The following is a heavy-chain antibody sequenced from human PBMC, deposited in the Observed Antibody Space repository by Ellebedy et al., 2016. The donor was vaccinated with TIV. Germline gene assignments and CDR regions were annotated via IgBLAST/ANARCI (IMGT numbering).Heavy chain of an antibody. CDR3: ARDDDTNSRYSRFHH. CDR1: GFTLTGYG. Sequence: GESLKISCAASGFTLTGYGIHWVRQAPGKGLEWVAVMWYHGRNTYYADSVKSRFTVSRDTSKNTVYLKMNSLRAEDTAVYFCARDDDTNSRYSRFHHWGLGTLVTVSS. V-gene: IGHV3-33*01. CDR2: MWYHGRNT. J-gene: IGHJ1*01. D-gene: IGHD2-8*01.